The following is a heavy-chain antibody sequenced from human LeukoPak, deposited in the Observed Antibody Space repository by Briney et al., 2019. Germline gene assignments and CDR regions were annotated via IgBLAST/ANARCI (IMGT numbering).Heavy chain of an antibody. CDR3: ARGSSFVDFWSGYTDY. Sequence: GRSLRLSCAASGFTFSSYSMNWVRQAPGKGLEWVSSISSSSSYIYYADSVKGRFTISRDNAKNSLYLQMNSLRAEDTAVYYCARGSSFVDFWSGYTDYWGQGTLVTVSS. V-gene: IGHV3-21*01. D-gene: IGHD3-3*01. CDR1: GFTFSSYS. CDR2: ISSSSSYI. J-gene: IGHJ4*02.